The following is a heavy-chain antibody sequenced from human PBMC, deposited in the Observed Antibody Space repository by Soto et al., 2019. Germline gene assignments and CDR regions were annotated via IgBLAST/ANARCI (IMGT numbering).Heavy chain of an antibody. D-gene: IGHD1-26*01. CDR1: GGSIRSHY. V-gene: IGHV4-59*11. Sequence: SETLSLTXTVSGGSIRSHYWNWIRQPPGKGLEWIGYIGDSGSTKYNPSLKSRVTISVDTSKNQFSLKLNSVTAADTAIYYCARDYSGSYYSFWFDPWGQGTQVTVSS. CDR3: ARDYSGSYYSFWFDP. J-gene: IGHJ5*02. CDR2: IGDSGST.